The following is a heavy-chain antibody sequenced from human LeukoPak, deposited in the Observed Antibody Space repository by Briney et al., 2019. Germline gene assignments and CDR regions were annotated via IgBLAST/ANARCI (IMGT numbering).Heavy chain of an antibody. V-gene: IGHV4-4*02. CDR2: VNLQGST. J-gene: IGHJ4*02. Sequence: SETLSLTCGVSGGSITSTNYWTWVRQPPGKGLEWIGEVNLQGSTNYNPSLMGRVAISVDMSENHITLQLTSVTAADTAVYYCAREGGPYRPLDYSGQGTLVTVSS. CDR3: AREGGPYRPLDY. CDR1: GGSITSTNY.